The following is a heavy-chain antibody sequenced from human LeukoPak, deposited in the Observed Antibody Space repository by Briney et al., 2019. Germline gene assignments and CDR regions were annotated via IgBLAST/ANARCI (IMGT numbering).Heavy chain of an antibody. CDR1: GFTFSAHS. J-gene: IGHJ4*02. D-gene: IGHD2-15*01. V-gene: IGHV3-23*01. Sequence: PGGSLRLSCAASGFTFSAHSMCWVRQGPGKGLELVSYISGSGNIIQYADSVKGRFTISRDNSKNTLYLQMNSLRAEDTAVYYCAKDPSSIVVVVAATGVHFDYWGQGTLVTVSS. CDR2: ISGSGNII. CDR3: AKDPSSIVVVVAATGVHFDY.